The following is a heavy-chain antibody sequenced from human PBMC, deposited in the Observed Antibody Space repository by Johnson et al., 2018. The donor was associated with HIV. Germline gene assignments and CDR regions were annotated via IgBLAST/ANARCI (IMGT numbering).Heavy chain of an antibody. CDR3: ARYPPSLLRGAFDI. J-gene: IGHJ3*02. D-gene: IGHD3-16*01. V-gene: IGHV3-30-3*01. CDR1: GFTFSSYA. CDR2: ISYDGSNK. Sequence: QVHLVESGGGVVQPGRSLRLSCAASGFTFSSYAMHWVRQAPGKGLAWVAVISYDGSNKYYADSVNGRFTISRDNSKNTLYLQMNSLRAEDTAVYYCARYPPSLLRGAFDIWGQGTMVTVSS.